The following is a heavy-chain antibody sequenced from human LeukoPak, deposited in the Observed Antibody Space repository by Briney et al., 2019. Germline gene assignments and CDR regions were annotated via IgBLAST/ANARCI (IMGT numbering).Heavy chain of an antibody. CDR2: INPNSGGT. CDR1: GYTFTGYY. V-gene: IGHV1-2*02. D-gene: IGHD6-13*01. Sequence: ASVKVSCKASGYTFTGYYMHWVRQAPGQGLEWMGWINPNSGGTNYAQKFQGRVTMTRDTSISTAYMELSRLRSDDTAVYYCARDHIAAAGSTFDYWGQGTLVTVSS. J-gene: IGHJ4*02. CDR3: ARDHIAAAGSTFDY.